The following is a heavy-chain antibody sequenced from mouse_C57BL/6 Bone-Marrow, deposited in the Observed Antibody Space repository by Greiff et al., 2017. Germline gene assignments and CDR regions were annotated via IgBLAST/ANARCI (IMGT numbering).Heavy chain of an antibody. CDR3: TGRLRYYFDY. D-gene: IGHD2-4*01. CDR2: IDPEDGDT. Sequence: EVQLQQSGAELVRPGASVKLSCTASGFNIKDYYMHWVKQRPEQGLEWIGRIDPEDGDTEYAPKFQGKGTITADTSSNTAYLQLSSLTSEDTAVYYCTGRLRYYFDYWGQGTTLTVSS. CDR1: GFNIKDYY. V-gene: IGHV14-1*01. J-gene: IGHJ2*01.